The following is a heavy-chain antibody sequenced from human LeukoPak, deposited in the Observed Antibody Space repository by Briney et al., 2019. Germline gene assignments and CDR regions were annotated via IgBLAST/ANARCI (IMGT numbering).Heavy chain of an antibody. V-gene: IGHV4-38-2*02. D-gene: IGHD4-17*01. CDR2: IYHSGST. Sequence: KPSETLSLTCTVSGGSISSYYWGWIRQPPGKGLEWIGSIYHSGSTYYNPSHKSRVTISVDTSKNQFSLKLSSVTAADTAVYYCALYGDYESRQFDYWGQGTLVTVSS. J-gene: IGHJ4*02. CDR1: GGSISSYY. CDR3: ALYGDYESRQFDY.